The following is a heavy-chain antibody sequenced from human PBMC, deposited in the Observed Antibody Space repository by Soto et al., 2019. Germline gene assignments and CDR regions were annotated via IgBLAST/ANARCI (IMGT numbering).Heavy chain of an antibody. V-gene: IGHV4-31*03. CDR3: ARAAQGSGYYLDY. CDR1: GVSISSGGYY. J-gene: IGHJ4*02. D-gene: IGHD3-22*01. Sequence: LPFTVSGVSISSGGYYCSLIRQHPGKGLEWIGYIYYSGSTYYNPSLKSRVTISVDTSKNQFSLKLSSVTAADTAVYYCARAAQGSGYYLDYWGQGTLVTVSS. CDR2: IYYSGST.